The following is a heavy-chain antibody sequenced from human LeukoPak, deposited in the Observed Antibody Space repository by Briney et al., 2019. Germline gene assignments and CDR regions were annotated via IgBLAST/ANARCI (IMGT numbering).Heavy chain of an antibody. CDR1: GFTFSSYW. Sequence: GGPLRLSCAASGFTFSSYWMSWVRQAPGKGLEWVANIKQDGSEKYYVDSVKGRFTISRDDAKNSLYLQMNSLRAEDTAVYYCARVMGLRYAANDYWGQGTLVTVSS. V-gene: IGHV3-7*01. J-gene: IGHJ4*02. CDR3: ARVMGLRYAANDY. D-gene: IGHD3-9*01. CDR2: IKQDGSEK.